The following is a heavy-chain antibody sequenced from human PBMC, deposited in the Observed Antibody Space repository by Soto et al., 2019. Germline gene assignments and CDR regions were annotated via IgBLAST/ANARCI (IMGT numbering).Heavy chain of an antibody. Sequence: QVQLQESGPGLVKPSGTLSLACAVSSGSISSNNWWTWVRQPPGKGLEWIGEIYHGGNTNYNPSLKSRVTISVDKCKHQFSLKVSSVTTADTAVYYCVSAYNRGAFDSWGQGTLVTVSS. V-gene: IGHV4-4*02. CDR1: SGSISSNNW. D-gene: IGHD1-1*01. J-gene: IGHJ4*02. CDR2: IYHGGNT. CDR3: VSAYNRGAFDS.